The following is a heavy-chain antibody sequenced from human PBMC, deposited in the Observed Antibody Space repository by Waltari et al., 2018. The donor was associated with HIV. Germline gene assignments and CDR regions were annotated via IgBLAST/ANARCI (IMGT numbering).Heavy chain of an antibody. D-gene: IGHD5-18*01. CDR2: ISYDGSNK. CDR1: GFTFSSYA. V-gene: IGHV3-30*01. J-gene: IGHJ4*02. CDR3: ARGDTAMVRLDY. Sequence: QVQLVESGGGVVQPGRSLRLSCAASGFTFSSYAMHWVRQAPGKGLEWVEVISYDGSNKYYADSVKGRFTISRDNSKNTLYLQMNSLRAEDTAVYYCARGDTAMVRLDYWGQGTLVTVSS.